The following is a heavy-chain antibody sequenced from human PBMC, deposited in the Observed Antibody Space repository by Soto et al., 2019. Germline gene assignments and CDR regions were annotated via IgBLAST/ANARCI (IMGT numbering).Heavy chain of an antibody. Sequence: QVQLQESGPGLVKPSGTLSLTCAVSGGSISSSNWWSWVRQPPGKGLEWIGEIYHSGSTKYNPSLKSRVSESVDKSKNQSSLKLSSVTAADTAVYYCASSRPQDYDFWSGYYYFDYWGQGTLVTVSS. V-gene: IGHV4-4*02. CDR1: GGSISSSNW. D-gene: IGHD3-3*01. CDR2: IYHSGST. CDR3: ASSRPQDYDFWSGYYYFDY. J-gene: IGHJ4*02.